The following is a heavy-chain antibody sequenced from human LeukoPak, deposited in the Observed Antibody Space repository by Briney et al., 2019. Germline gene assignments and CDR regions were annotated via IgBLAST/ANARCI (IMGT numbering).Heavy chain of an antibody. J-gene: IGHJ6*02. V-gene: IGHV1-69*04. CDR1: GGTFSSYA. Sequence: SVNVSCKASGGTFSSYAISWVRQAPGQGLEWMGRIIPILGIANYAQKFQGRVTITADKSTSTAYMELSSLRSEDTAVYYCASAITMVRGVIYYYYGMDVWGQGTTVTVSS. CDR3: ASAITMVRGVIYYYYGMDV. D-gene: IGHD3-10*01. CDR2: IIPILGIA.